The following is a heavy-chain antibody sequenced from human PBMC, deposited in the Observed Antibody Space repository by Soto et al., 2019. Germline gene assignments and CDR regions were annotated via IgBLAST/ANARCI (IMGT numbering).Heavy chain of an antibody. CDR2: ISGSGGST. J-gene: IGHJ4*02. CDR1: GFTFSSYA. CDR3: AKSYDSSGYPTHY. V-gene: IGHV3-23*01. Sequence: GSLRLSCAASGFTFSSYAMSWVRQAPGKGLEWASAISGSGGSTYYADSVKGRFTISRDNSKNTLYLQMNSLRAEDTAVYYCAKSYDSSGYPTHYWGQGTLVTVSS. D-gene: IGHD3-22*01.